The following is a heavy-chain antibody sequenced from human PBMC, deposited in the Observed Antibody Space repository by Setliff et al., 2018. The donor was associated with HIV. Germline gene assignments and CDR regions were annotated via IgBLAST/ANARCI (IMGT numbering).Heavy chain of an antibody. Sequence: SVKVSCKASGGTFSSYAISWVRQAPGQGLEWMGGIIPIFGTANYAQKFQGRVTITTDESTSTAYMELSSLRSEDTAVYFCARARPYYYDSSGGSCPAHHYYYYMDVWGKGTTVTVSS. CDR1: GGTFSSYA. J-gene: IGHJ6*03. CDR3: ARARPYYYDSSGGSCPAHHYYYYMDV. CDR2: IIPIFGTA. V-gene: IGHV1-69*05. D-gene: IGHD3-22*01.